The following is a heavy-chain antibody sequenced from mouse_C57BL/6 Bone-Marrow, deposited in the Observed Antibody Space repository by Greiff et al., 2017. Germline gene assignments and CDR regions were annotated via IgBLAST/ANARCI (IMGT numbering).Heavy chain of an antibody. CDR1: GYAFSSSW. Sequence: VQLQQSGPELVKPGASVKISCKASGYAFSSSWMNWVKQRPGKGLEWIGRIYPGDGDTNYNGKFKGKATLTADKSSSTAYMQLSRLTSEASAVYFCDCYYGSKDDWGQGTTLTVSS. CDR3: DCYYGSKDD. CDR2: IYPGDGDT. J-gene: IGHJ2*01. D-gene: IGHD1-1*01. V-gene: IGHV1-82*01.